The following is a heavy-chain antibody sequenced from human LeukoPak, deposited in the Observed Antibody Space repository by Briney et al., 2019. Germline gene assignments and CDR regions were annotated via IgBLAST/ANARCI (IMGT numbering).Heavy chain of an antibody. CDR3: ARGQLGYCTHGVCWESRYWYFDL. V-gene: IGHV4-34*01. D-gene: IGHD2-8*01. CDR2: INHSGST. Sequence: SETLSLTCAVYGGSFSGYYWSWIRQPPGKGLQWIGEINHSGSTNYNPSLKSRVTISVDTSKNQFSLKLSSVTAADTAVYFCARGQLGYCTHGVCWESRYWYFDLWGRGTLATVSS. J-gene: IGHJ2*01. CDR1: GGSFSGYY.